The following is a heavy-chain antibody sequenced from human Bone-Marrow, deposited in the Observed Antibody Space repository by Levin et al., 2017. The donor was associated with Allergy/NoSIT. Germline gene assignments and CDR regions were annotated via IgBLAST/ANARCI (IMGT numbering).Heavy chain of an antibody. CDR2: IYAVGDT. CDR3: ARRLNSGIDSGDAFDV. Sequence: GESLKISCAASGFTFSSYDMHWVRRGTGKGLEWVSGIYAVGDTYYAGSVEGRFTIFRENAKNSLYLQMNSLRVEDTAVYYCARRLNSGIDSGDAFDVWGQGTMVTVSS. V-gene: IGHV3-13*04. D-gene: IGHD4-23*01. J-gene: IGHJ3*01. CDR1: GFTFSSYD.